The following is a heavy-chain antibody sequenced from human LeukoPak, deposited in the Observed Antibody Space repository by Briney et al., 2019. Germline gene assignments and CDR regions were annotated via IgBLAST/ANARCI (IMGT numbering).Heavy chain of an antibody. CDR3: ERVGHYYASSGYLRYYFGLEV. CDR2: ISSSGTTT. V-gene: IGHV3-11*01. J-gene: IGHJ6*02. CDR1: GFTFVDYV. Sequence: GGSLRLSGAASGFTFVDYVMSWVRKAPGKGLEWVSFISSSGTTTYYEDSVTSRLTISRDNAKTSLFLQMNSLRVEDTAVYYCERVGHYYASSGYLRYYFGLEVWGPGTTVTVSS. D-gene: IGHD3-22*01.